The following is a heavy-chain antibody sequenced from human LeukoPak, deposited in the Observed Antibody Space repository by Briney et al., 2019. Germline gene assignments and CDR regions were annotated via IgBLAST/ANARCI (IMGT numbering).Heavy chain of an antibody. J-gene: IGHJ4*02. CDR2: ISPDGSET. CDR1: GFTVSSNY. CDR3: ARPRVPDS. Sequence: GGSLRLSCAASGFTVSSNYMSWVRQAPGKGLEWVANISPDGSETNYVDSVKGRFTISRDNAKNSLYLQMNSLRAEDTAVYYCARPRVPDSWGQGTLVIVSS. V-gene: IGHV3-7*01.